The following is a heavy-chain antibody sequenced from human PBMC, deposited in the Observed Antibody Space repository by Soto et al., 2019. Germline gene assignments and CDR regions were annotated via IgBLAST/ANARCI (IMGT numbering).Heavy chain of an antibody. CDR3: AGGAEVAGGHNLFDP. Sequence: SVKVSCKASGYTFISYYIHWVRQAPGQGLVWMGIINPSGGGTTYAQNFQGRITMTRDTSTSTVYMQLSGLRSEDTAMYYCAGGAEVAGGHNLFDPWGQGSMVTVSS. CDR2: INPSGGGT. J-gene: IGHJ5*02. D-gene: IGHD6-19*01. V-gene: IGHV1-46*01. CDR1: GYTFISYY.